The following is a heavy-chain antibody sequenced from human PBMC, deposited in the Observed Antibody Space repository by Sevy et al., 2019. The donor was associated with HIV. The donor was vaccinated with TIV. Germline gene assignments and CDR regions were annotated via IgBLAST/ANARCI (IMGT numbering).Heavy chain of an antibody. V-gene: IGHV3-33*06. CDR3: AKNAGLDY. Sequence: GGSLRLSCVASGFTFSNYGMHWVRQAPGKGLEWVAVIWSDGSTKWYIDSVEGRFTVSRDNSKNTLYLQMNSLRVEATGVYYFAKNAGLDYWGQGTLVTVSS. CDR2: IWSDGSTK. J-gene: IGHJ4*02. D-gene: IGHD1-1*01. CDR1: GFTFSNYG.